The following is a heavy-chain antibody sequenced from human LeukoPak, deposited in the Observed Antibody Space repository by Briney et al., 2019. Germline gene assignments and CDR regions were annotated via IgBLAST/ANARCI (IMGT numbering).Heavy chain of an antibody. CDR2: INPSGGST. V-gene: IGHV1-46*01. Sequence: ASVKVSCKASGYTFTSSYMHWVRQAPGQGLGWMGIINPSGGSTSYAQKLQGRVTMTRDTSTSTVYMELSSLRSEDTAVYYCARDDRITMVRGVIIGPTRYWGQGTLVTVSS. D-gene: IGHD3-10*01. J-gene: IGHJ4*02. CDR1: GYTFTSSY. CDR3: ARDDRITMVRGVIIGPTRY.